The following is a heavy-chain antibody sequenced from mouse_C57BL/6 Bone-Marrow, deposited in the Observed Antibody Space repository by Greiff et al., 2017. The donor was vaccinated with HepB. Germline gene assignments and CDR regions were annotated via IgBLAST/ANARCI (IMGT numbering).Heavy chain of an antibody. CDR1: GFTFSDYY. Sequence: EVKVVDSAGGLVQPGRSMKLSCTASGFTFSDYYMAWVRQVPEKGLEWVANINYDGSSTYYLDSLKSRFIISRDNAKNILYLQMSSLKSEDTATYYCARGDYGSSYPYFDYWGQGTTLTVSS. CDR2: INYDGSST. CDR3: ARGDYGSSYPYFDY. J-gene: IGHJ2*01. V-gene: IGHV5-16*01. D-gene: IGHD1-1*01.